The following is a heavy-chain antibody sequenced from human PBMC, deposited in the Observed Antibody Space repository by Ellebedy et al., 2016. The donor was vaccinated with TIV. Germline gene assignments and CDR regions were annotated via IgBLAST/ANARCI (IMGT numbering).Heavy chain of an antibody. J-gene: IGHJ6*03. Sequence: AASVKVSCKTSGYTFTFYSMHWVRQAPGQGLEWMGMINPSGGNTTYAQNFQGRVTVTRDTSTTTVYRELSSLRSDDTAIYYCARDQAREYYYGSGNYSSVSFYMEFWGKGTTVTVSS. CDR1: GYTFTFYS. D-gene: IGHD3-10*01. CDR3: ARDQAREYYYGSGNYSSVSFYMEF. V-gene: IGHV1-46*01. CDR2: INPSGGNT.